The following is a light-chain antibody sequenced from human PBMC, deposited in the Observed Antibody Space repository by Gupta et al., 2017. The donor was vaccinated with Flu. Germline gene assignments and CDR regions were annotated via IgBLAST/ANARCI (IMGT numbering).Light chain of an antibody. CDR1: SSDIGASNY. V-gene: IGLV2-14*03. J-gene: IGLJ1*01. CDR2: DVS. Sequence: QSALTQPASVSGSPGQSIAISCTGTSSDIGASNYVSWYQHHPGKAPKLMIYDVSDRPSGVSDRFSGSKSGNTASLTISGLQAGDEADYFCSSYASNSTPYVFGTGTKVTVL. CDR3: SSYASNSTPYV.